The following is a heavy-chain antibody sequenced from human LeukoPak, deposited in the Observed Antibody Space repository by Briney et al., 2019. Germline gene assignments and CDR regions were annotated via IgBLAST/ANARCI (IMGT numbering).Heavy chain of an antibody. CDR2: SNPKRGDT. V-gene: IGHV1-2*02. Sequence: ASVKVSCKASAYTFTAFYMHWVRQAPGQGLEWMGGSNPKRGDTNSAQKFQGRVTMTRDTSISAASLELSGLTYDDTAVYYCVRDLTATGDSWGQGTLVTVSS. D-gene: IGHD1-20*01. CDR3: VRDLTATGDS. CDR1: AYTFTAFY. J-gene: IGHJ4*02.